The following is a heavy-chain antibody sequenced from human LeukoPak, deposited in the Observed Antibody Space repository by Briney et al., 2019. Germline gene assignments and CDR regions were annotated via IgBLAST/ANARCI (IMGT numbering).Heavy chain of an antibody. Sequence: SETLSLTCTVSDGSLSSYYRSWIRQPPGKGLEWIGYIYYSGSTNYNPSLKSRVTISVDTSKNQFSLKLTSVTAADTAVYYCARGAMALVYDCCGQGTLVTVSS. CDR1: DGSLSSYY. J-gene: IGHJ4*02. D-gene: IGHD5-18*01. V-gene: IGHV4-59*12. CDR2: IYYSGST. CDR3: ARGAMALVYDC.